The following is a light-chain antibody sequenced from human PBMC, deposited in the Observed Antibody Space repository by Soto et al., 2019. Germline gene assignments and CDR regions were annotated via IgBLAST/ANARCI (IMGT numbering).Light chain of an antibody. CDR1: SGDVGGYNY. V-gene: IGLV2-11*01. Sequence: QSVLTQPLSVSGSPGQSVTISCTGTSGDVGGYNYVSWYQRHPGRAPKLMIYDVSERPSGVPDRFSGSKSGNTASLTISGLQAEDEAVYYCCSYAGSSYVFGIGTKATV. J-gene: IGLJ1*01. CDR2: DVS. CDR3: CSYAGSSYV.